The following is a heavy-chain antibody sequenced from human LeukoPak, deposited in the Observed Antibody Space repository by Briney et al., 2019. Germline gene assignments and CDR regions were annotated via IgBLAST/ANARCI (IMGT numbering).Heavy chain of an antibody. CDR1: GFTVSSNY. CDR3: ARDWTRYDFWSGYSGSWFDP. CDR2: IYSGGST. D-gene: IGHD3-3*01. Sequence: GGSLRLSCAASGFTVSSNYMSWVRQAPGKGLEWVSVIYSGGSTYYADSVKGRFTISRDNSKNTLYLQMNSLRAEDTAVYYCARDWTRYDFWSGYSGSWFDPWGQGTLVTVSS. V-gene: IGHV3-66*02. J-gene: IGHJ5*02.